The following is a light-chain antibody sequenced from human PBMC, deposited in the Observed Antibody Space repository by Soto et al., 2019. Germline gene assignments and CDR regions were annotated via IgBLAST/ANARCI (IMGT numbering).Light chain of an antibody. CDR1: SSNIGAGYD. Sequence: QPLLTQPPSVSGAPGQRVTFSCTGTSSNIGAGYDVHWYQQLPGTVPKLLIYGNTNRPSGVPDRFSASKSGTSASLVITGLQAEDEADYYCQSFDISLYVIFGGGTKLTVL. CDR2: GNT. J-gene: IGLJ2*01. V-gene: IGLV1-40*01. CDR3: QSFDISLYVI.